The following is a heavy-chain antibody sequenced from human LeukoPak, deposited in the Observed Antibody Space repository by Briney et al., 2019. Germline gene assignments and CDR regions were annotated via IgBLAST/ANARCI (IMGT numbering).Heavy chain of an antibody. J-gene: IGHJ4*02. Sequence: SETLSLTCTVSGGSISGHYWSWIRQSPGKGLEWLGYIYYSGNTAYNPSLKSRITISVDTSRNHFSLRLNSVTAADTAVYYCARAGAAYYDILTGYLFDYWGQGTLVTVSS. CDR2: IYYSGNT. D-gene: IGHD3-9*01. CDR1: GGSISGHY. V-gene: IGHV4-59*11. CDR3: ARAGAAYYDILTGYLFDY.